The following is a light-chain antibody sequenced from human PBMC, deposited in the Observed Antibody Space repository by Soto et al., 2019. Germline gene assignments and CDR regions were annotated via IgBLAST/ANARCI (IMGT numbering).Light chain of an antibody. CDR2: EVS. Sequence: QSALTQPPSASGSPGQSVTISCTGTSRDVGGYNYVSWYQQYPGKAPKLMIYEVSKRPSGVPDRFSGSKSANTASLTVSGLQAEDEADYYCSSYAGSNNLVVFGGGTKLTVL. CDR3: SSYAGSNNLVV. V-gene: IGLV2-8*01. CDR1: SRDVGGYNY. J-gene: IGLJ2*01.